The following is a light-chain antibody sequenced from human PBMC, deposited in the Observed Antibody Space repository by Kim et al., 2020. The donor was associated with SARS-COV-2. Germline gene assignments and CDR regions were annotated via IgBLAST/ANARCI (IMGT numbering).Light chain of an antibody. CDR2: LGS. Sequence: PASISCSSSQSLLHSDGYNYLDWYLQKPGQSPQLLIYLGSNRASGVSDRFSGSGSGTYFTLKISKVEAEDVGVYYCMQALQTPLFSFGPGTKLEI. V-gene: IGKV2-28*01. J-gene: IGKJ2*03. CDR1: QSLLHSDGYNY. CDR3: MQALQTPLFS.